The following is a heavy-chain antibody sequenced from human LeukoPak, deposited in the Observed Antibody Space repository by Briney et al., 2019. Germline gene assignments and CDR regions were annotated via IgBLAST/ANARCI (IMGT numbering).Heavy chain of an antibody. V-gene: IGHV3-66*01. D-gene: IGHD6-13*01. CDR2: IYSGGST. J-gene: IGHJ4*02. CDR1: GFTVSSNY. CDR3: ARGRPPRSSSSWHGGFDY. Sequence: GGSLRLSCAASGFTVSSNYMSWVRQAPGKGLEWVSVIYSGGSTYYADSVKGRFTISRDNSKNTLYLQMNSLRAEDTAVYYCARGRPPRSSSSWHGGFDYWGQGTLVTVSS.